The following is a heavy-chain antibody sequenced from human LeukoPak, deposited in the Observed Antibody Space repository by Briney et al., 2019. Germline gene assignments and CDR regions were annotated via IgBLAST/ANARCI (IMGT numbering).Heavy chain of an antibody. J-gene: IGHJ5*02. Sequence: SETLSLTCTVSGGSISSYYWSWVRQSPGKGLEWIGYIFTSGWTDYNPSLKSRVTMSVDTSKNQLSMELRFLTAADTAVYYCAASHDVKTAPYDLWGQGTLVTVSS. CDR2: IFTSGWT. D-gene: IGHD2-21*01. CDR3: AASHDVKTAPYDL. V-gene: IGHV4-4*09. CDR1: GGSISSYY.